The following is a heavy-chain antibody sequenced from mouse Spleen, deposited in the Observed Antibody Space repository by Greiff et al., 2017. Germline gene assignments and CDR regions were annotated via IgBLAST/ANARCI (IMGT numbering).Heavy chain of an antibody. CDR2: INPNNGGT. D-gene: IGHD2-2*01. J-gene: IGHJ2*01. Sequence: EVQLQQSGPELVKPGASVKISCKASGYTFTDYYMNWVKQSHGKSLEWIGDINPNNGGTSYNQKFKGKATLTVDKSSSTAYMELRSLTSEDSAVYYCARRRLYYGYPSDYWGQGTTLTVSS. CDR3: ARRRLYYGYPSDY. V-gene: IGHV1-26*01. CDR1: GYTFTDYY.